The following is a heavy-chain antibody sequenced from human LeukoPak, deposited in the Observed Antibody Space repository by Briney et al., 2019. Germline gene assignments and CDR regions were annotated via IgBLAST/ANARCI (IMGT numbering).Heavy chain of an antibody. CDR3: ARELFELVSRFVIGWFDP. V-gene: IGHV6-1*01. CDR1: GDSVSSNSAA. CDR2: TYYRSKWYN. D-gene: IGHD2/OR15-2a*01. Sequence: SQTLSLTCAISGDSVSSNSAAWNWIRQSPSRGLEWLGRTYYRSKWYNDYAVSVKSRITINPDTSKNQISLQLNSVTPEDTAVYYCARELFELVSRFVIGWFDPWGQGTLVTVSS. J-gene: IGHJ5*02.